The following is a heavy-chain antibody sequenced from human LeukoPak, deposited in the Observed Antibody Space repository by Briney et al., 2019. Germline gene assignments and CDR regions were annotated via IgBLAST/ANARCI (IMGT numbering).Heavy chain of an antibody. D-gene: IGHD6-6*01. V-gene: IGHV1-8*01. CDR3: ARPAGYSSSSGYAFDI. Sequence: ASVKVSCKASGYTFTSYDVSWVRQAAGQGLEWMGFMTPNSGNTGHAQRLQGRVIMTRNTSISTAYMELSSLRSEDTAVYYCARPAGYSSSSGYAFDIWGQGTMVTVSS. J-gene: IGHJ3*02. CDR2: MTPNSGNT. CDR1: GYTFTSYD.